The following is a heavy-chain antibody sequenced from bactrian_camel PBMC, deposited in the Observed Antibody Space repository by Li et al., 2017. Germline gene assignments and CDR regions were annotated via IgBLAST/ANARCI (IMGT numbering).Heavy chain of an antibody. Sequence: VQLVESGGGSVQAGGSLRLSCRTSDYTYSSSCMGWFRRAPGKEREGVATFDERFRRTYADSVKGRFTISPDYANNALYLEMNSLKPEDSGMCFCANDRYRGFGCPGLSGSDDYTSWGQGTQVTVS. J-gene: IGHJ6*01. CDR1: DYTYSSSC. CDR2: FDERFRR. D-gene: IGHD1*01. V-gene: IGHV3S53*01. CDR3: ANDRYRGFGCPGLSGSDDYTS.